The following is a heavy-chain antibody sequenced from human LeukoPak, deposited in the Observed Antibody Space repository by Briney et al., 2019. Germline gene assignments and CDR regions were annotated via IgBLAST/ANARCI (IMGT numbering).Heavy chain of an antibody. D-gene: IGHD3-10*01. Sequence: SETLSLTCTVSGASITSYYWSWFRQPAGKGLEWIGRIYSSGTPNYNPSFNSRVTLSMATSKNQFTLKLTSVPAADPAVYYCAKSITMAPHYYYGMEVWGQGTTVTVSS. CDR3: AKSITMAPHYYYGMEV. CDR2: IYSSGTP. CDR1: GASITSYY. J-gene: IGHJ6*02. V-gene: IGHV4-4*07.